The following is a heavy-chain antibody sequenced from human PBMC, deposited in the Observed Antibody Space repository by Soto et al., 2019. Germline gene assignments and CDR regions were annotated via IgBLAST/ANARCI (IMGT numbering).Heavy chain of an antibody. CDR2: IYNNGRT. Sequence: SETLSLTCAVSGGSISSGDSSWSWIRQPPGRGLEWIGYIYNNGRTDYNPSLKSRVTISVDTSKNHFSLKLSSVTPADTAVYYCARARFCTSTSCYHYFDFWGQGTLVTVVL. J-gene: IGHJ4*02. CDR1: GGSISSGDSS. D-gene: IGHD2-2*01. V-gene: IGHV4-61*03. CDR3: ARARFCTSTSCYHYFDF.